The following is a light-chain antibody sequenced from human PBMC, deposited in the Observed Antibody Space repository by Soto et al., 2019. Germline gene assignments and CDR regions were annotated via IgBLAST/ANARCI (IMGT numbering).Light chain of an antibody. CDR3: NSYTTSSTFV. CDR1: SSDVGGYNY. V-gene: IGLV2-14*01. Sequence: QSALTQPASVSGSPGQSITISCTGTSSDVGGYNYVSWYQQHPGTAPKLVIYGVFNRPSGISNRFSGSRSGNTASLTISGLQAEEEAEYYCNSYTTSSTFVFGSGTKVTVL. J-gene: IGLJ1*01. CDR2: GVF.